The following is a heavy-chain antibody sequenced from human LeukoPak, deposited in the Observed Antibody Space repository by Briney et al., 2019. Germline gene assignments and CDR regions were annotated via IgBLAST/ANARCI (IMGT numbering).Heavy chain of an antibody. Sequence: PSQTLSLTCTVSGGSISSGGYYWSWIRQHPGKGLEWIGYIYYSGSTYYNPSLKSRVTISVDTSKNQFSLKLSSVTAADTAVYYCARLNYDFWSGYYTPSWFDPWGQGTLVTVSS. J-gene: IGHJ5*02. CDR2: IYYSGST. V-gene: IGHV4-30-4*08. D-gene: IGHD3-3*01. CDR1: GGSISSGGYY. CDR3: ARLNYDFWSGYYTPSWFDP.